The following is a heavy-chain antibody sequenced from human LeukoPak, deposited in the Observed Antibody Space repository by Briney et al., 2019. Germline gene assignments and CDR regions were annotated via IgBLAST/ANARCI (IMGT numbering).Heavy chain of an antibody. V-gene: IGHV4-34*01. D-gene: IGHD6-19*01. CDR1: GGSFSGYY. J-gene: IGHJ6*02. CDR3: AGLAVAGMGGYYYGMDV. Sequence: PSETLSLTCAVYGGSFSGYYWSWIRQPPGKGLEWIGEINHSGSTNYNPSLKSRVTISVDTSKNQFSLKLSSVTAADTAVYYCAGLAVAGMGGYYYGMDVWGQGTTVTVSS. CDR2: INHSGST.